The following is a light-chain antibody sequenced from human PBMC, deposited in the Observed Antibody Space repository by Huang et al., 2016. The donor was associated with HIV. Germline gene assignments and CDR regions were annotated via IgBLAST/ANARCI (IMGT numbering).Light chain of an antibody. J-gene: IGKJ1*01. Sequence: EIVLTQSPGTLSLSPGERATLSCRASQSVSSGYLAWYQQKPGQAPRLLIYGALNRATGIPDRFSGSGSGTDFTLTISRLEPEDFAVYYCQQYGSSPWTFGQGTKVEIE. CDR1: QSVSSGY. V-gene: IGKV3-20*01. CDR3: QQYGSSPWT. CDR2: GAL.